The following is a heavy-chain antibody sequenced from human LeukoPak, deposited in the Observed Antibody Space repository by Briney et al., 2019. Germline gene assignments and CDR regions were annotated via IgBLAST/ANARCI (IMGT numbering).Heavy chain of an antibody. Sequence: GESLRISCKGSGYSFTSYRISWVRQMPGKGLEWMGIIYPGDSDTRYSPSFQGQVTISADKSISTAYLQWSSLKASDTAMYYCARQWGIAVADYWGQGTLVTVSS. J-gene: IGHJ4*02. V-gene: IGHV5-51*01. D-gene: IGHD6-19*01. CDR2: IYPGDSDT. CDR3: ARQWGIAVADY. CDR1: GYSFTSYR.